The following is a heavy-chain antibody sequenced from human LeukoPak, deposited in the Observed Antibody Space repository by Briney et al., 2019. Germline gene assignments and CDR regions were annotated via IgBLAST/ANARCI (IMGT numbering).Heavy chain of an antibody. Sequence: SGGSLRLSCAASGFTFSSYAMSWVRQAPGKGLEWVSAISGSGGSTYYADSVKGRFTISRDNSKNTLYLQMNSLRAEDTAVYYCAKDLVRGVIALFDYWGQGTLVTVSS. CDR2: ISGSGGST. CDR1: GFTFSSYA. V-gene: IGHV3-23*01. D-gene: IGHD3-10*01. J-gene: IGHJ4*02. CDR3: AKDLVRGVIALFDY.